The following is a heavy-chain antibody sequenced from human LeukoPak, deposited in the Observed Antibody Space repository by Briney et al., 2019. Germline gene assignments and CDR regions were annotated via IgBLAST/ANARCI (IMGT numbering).Heavy chain of an antibody. CDR3: VRQGGWGGAASLIEF. D-gene: IGHD2-15*01. J-gene: IGHJ4*02. Sequence: PSETLSLTCTVSGVSISTSNHYWAWIRQPPGKGLEWTGSMFYRGSTYYNASLKSRVTLSVDTSRNQFSLNLMSVTPSDTAMYYCVRQGGWGGAASLIEFWGQGTLVTVSS. CDR1: GVSISTSNHY. V-gene: IGHV4-39*01. CDR2: MFYRGST.